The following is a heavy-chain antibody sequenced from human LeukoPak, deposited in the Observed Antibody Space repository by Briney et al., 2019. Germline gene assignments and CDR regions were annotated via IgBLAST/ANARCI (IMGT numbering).Heavy chain of an antibody. J-gene: IGHJ3*02. CDR2: IYYSGST. D-gene: IGHD3-22*01. Sequence: KPSETLSLTCTVSGGSISSYYWSWIRQPPGKGLEWIGYIYYSGSTNYNPSLKSRVTISVDTSKNQFSLKLSSVTAADTAVYYCAREAGYYDSSGYYVGSAFDIWGQGTMVTVSS. V-gene: IGHV4-59*01. CDR3: AREAGYYDSSGYYVGSAFDI. CDR1: GGSISSYY.